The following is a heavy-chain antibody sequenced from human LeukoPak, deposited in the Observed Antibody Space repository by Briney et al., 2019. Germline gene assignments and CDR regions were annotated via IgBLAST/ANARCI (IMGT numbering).Heavy chain of an antibody. CDR3: ARERITISNWFYP. D-gene: IGHD3-9*01. Sequence: GGSLRLSCAASGFTLSNYWMHWVRQAPGKGLVWVSRINSDGSNINYAHSVRGRFTISRDNAKNTLYLQMNSLRAEDTAVYYCARERITISNWFYPWGQGTLVTVSS. V-gene: IGHV3-74*01. J-gene: IGHJ5*02. CDR2: INSDGSNI. CDR1: GFTLSNYW.